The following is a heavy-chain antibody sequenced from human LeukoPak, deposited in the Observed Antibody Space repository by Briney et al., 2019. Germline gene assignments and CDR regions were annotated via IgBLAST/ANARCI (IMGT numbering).Heavy chain of an antibody. CDR3: AKDRYYYGSGTIDY. D-gene: IGHD3-10*01. V-gene: IGHV3-21*04. CDR2: ISSSSSYI. J-gene: IGHJ4*02. Sequence: PGGSLRLSCAASGFTFSNAWVSWVRQAPGKGLEWVSSISSSSSYIYYADSVKGRFTISRDNAKNSLYLQMNSLRAEDTAVYYCAKDRYYYGSGTIDYWGQGTLVTVSS. CDR1: GFTFSNAW.